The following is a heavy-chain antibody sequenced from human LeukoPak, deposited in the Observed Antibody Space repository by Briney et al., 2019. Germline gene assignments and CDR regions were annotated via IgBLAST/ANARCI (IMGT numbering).Heavy chain of an antibody. V-gene: IGHV3-9*01. CDR1: GFTFDENA. CDR3: ARAMSTFGGVRNYFDS. J-gene: IGHJ4*02. D-gene: IGHD3-16*01. CDR2: ISWDSVKM. Sequence: GGSLRLSCAASGFTFDENAMHWVRQGPGKGLEWVSGISWDSVKMGYADSVKGRFTISRDNAKSSLDLEMNSLRAEDTAVYYCARAMSTFGGVRNYFDSWGQGTLVTVSS.